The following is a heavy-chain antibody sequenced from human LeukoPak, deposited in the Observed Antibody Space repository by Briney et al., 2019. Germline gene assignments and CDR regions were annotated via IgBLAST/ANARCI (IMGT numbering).Heavy chain of an antibody. CDR3: ARDLTDYYDSSGYYDY. CDR2: INPSGGST. J-gene: IGHJ4*02. CDR1: GYTFTSYY. Sequence: ASVKVSCEASGYTFTSYYMHWVRQAPGQGLEWMGIINPSGGSTSYAQKFQGRVTMTRDTSTSTVYMELSSLRSEDTAVYYCARDLTDYYDSSGYYDYWGQGTLVTVSS. D-gene: IGHD3-22*01. V-gene: IGHV1-46*01.